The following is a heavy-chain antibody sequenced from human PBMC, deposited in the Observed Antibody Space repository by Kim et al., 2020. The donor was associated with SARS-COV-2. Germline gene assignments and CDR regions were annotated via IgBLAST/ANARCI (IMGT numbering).Heavy chain of an antibody. D-gene: IGHD3-16*02. CDR2: PSGRT. Sequence: PSGRTNYNPPLQSRVTMSVDMSKNQFSLKLSSVTAADTAVYYCASALGHWGQGALVTVSS. V-gene: IGHV4-4*07. J-gene: IGHJ4*02. CDR3: ASALGH.